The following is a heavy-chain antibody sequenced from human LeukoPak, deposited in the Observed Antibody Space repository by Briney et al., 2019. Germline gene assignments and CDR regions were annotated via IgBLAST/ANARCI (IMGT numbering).Heavy chain of an antibody. V-gene: IGHV1-69*06. Sequence: SVKVSCKASGGTFSSYAISWVRQAPGQGLEWMGGIIPIFGTANYAQKFQGRVTITADKSTSTAYMELSSLRSEDTAVYYCARDQDDFWSGYYRWLYWFDPWGQGTLVTVSS. CDR3: ARDQDDFWSGYYRWLYWFDP. CDR2: IIPIFGTA. J-gene: IGHJ5*02. D-gene: IGHD3-3*01. CDR1: GGTFSSYA.